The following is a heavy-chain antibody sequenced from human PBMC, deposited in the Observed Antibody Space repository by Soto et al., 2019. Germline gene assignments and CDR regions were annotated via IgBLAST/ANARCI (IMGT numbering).Heavy chain of an antibody. Sequence: QIQLVQSGGEVKKPGASVKVSCRSSGYTFISHSITWVRQAPGQGLEWMGRISAYNGNTNYAQKLQGRVTMTTDTSTNTAYMELRSLRSDDTAVYYCARGAFCGGAPGCRDMDVW. J-gene: IGHJ6*01. CDR2: ISAYNGNT. V-gene: IGHV1-18*01. D-gene: IGHD2-21*01. CDR1: GYTFISHS. CDR3: ARGAFCGGAPGCRDMDV.